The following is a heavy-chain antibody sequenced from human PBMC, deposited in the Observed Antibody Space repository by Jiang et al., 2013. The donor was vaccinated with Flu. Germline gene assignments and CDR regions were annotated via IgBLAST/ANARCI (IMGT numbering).Heavy chain of an antibody. CDR3: ARDLGIVVSGSYFDQ. J-gene: IGHJ4*02. CDR2: LSYDGSSK. V-gene: IGHV3-30-3*01. D-gene: IGHD6-19*01. Sequence: LEWVAILSYDGSSKNYADSVKGRFTISRDNSKNTLYLQMSRLRAEDTAVYYCARDLGIVVSGSYFDQWGQGTLVTVSS.